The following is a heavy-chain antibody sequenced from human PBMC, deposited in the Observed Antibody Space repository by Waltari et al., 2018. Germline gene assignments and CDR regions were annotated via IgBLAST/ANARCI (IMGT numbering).Heavy chain of an antibody. CDR3: ARLRRGVEYDFWSGSDYFDY. V-gene: IGHV4-38-2*01. CDR1: GYSISSGYY. CDR2: IYHSGST. D-gene: IGHD3-3*01. Sequence: QVQLQESGPGLVKPSETLSLTCAVSGYSISSGYYWGWIRQPPGKGLEWIGSIYHSGSTYYNPSLKSRVTISVDTSKNQCSLKLSSVTAADTAVYYCARLRRGVEYDFWSGSDYFDYWGQGTLVTVSS. J-gene: IGHJ4*02.